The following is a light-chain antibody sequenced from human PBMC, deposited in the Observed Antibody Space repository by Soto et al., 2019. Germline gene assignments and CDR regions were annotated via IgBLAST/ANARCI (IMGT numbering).Light chain of an antibody. Sequence: QLVLTQPASVSGSPGQSITISCTGTSSDVGSYNLVSWYQQHPGKAPKLMIYEVSKRPSGVSNRFSGSKSGNTASLTISGLQAEDEADYYCCSYAGSSIEVFGGGTQLTVL. J-gene: IGLJ3*02. CDR1: SSDVGSYNL. CDR2: EVS. CDR3: CSYAGSSIEV. V-gene: IGLV2-23*02.